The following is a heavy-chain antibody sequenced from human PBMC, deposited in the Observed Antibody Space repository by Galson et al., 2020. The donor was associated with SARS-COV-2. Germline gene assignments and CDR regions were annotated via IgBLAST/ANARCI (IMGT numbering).Heavy chain of an antibody. CDR3: ARHGEITMIVGGIAGAGDI. Sequence: ETSETLSLTCTVSGGSINSSSYYWGWIRQPPGKGLEWSGSIYYSGSTYNNPSPKRLVTLCVATSKNQYSRKLSSLTAADTAVYYGARHGEITMIVGGIAGAGDIWGQGTMVTVSS. CDR2: IYYSGST. D-gene: IGHD3-22*01. J-gene: IGHJ3*02. V-gene: IGHV4-39*01. CDR1: GGSINSSSYY.